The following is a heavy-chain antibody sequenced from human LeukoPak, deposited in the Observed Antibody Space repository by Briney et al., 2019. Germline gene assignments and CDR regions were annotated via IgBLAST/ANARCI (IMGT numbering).Heavy chain of an antibody. Sequence: PGGSLRLSCSASGFSFSDYDMNWFRQAPGKGLVWISSISGRSSHVYYGDSVKGRFSISRDNAMNSVFLQMNGLGVGDTAVYYCGRAFPPLRTASAGDLWGQGTLVTVSS. CDR3: GRAFPPLRTASAGDL. CDR1: GFSFSDYD. V-gene: IGHV3-21*01. D-gene: IGHD3-16*01. CDR2: ISGRSSHV. J-gene: IGHJ4*02.